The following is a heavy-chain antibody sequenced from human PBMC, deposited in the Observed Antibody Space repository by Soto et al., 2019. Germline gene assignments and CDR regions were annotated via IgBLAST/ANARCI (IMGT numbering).Heavy chain of an antibody. V-gene: IGHV1-69*06. CDR1: GGTFSSYA. Sequence: QVQLVQSGAEVKKPGSSVKVSCKASGGTFSSYAISWVRQAPGQGLEWMGGIIPIFGTANYAQKFQGRVTINADKSTSTAYMEMSSLRSEDTAVYYCATYQAAPSPYYYYGMDVWGQGTTVTVS. J-gene: IGHJ6*02. D-gene: IGHD6-6*01. CDR2: IIPIFGTA. CDR3: ATYQAAPSPYYYYGMDV.